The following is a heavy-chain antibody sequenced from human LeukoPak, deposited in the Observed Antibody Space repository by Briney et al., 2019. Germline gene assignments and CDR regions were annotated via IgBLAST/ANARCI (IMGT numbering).Heavy chain of an antibody. CDR3: AKDLKITMVRGFDY. CDR2: ISGSGGRT. Sequence: GGSLRLSCAASGFTFSSHAMSWVRQAPGKGLEWVSAISGSGGRTYYADYVKGRFTISRDNSKNTLYLQMNSLRAEDTAVYYCAKDLKITMVRGFDYWGQGTLVTVSS. V-gene: IGHV3-23*01. J-gene: IGHJ4*02. D-gene: IGHD3-10*01. CDR1: GFTFSSHA.